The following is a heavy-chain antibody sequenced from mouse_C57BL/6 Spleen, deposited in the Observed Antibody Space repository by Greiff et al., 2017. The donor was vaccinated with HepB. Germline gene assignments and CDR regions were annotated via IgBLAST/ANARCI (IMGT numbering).Heavy chain of an antibody. CDR2: IWSDGST. J-gene: IGHJ4*01. D-gene: IGHD3-2*02. V-gene: IGHV2-6-1*01. Sequence: QVQLKESGPGLVAPSQSLSITCTVSGFSLTSYGVHWVRQPPGKGLEWLVVIWSDGSTTYNSALKSRLSISKDNSKSQVFLKMNSLQTDDTAMYYCARHESSGYRNYAMDYWGQGTSVTVSS. CDR1: GFSLTSYG. CDR3: ARHESSGYRNYAMDY.